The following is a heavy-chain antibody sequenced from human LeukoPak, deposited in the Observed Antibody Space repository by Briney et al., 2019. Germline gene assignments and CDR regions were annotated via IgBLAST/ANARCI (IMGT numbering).Heavy chain of an antibody. V-gene: IGHV1-2*02. Sequence: ASVKVSCKTSGYTFTVYYIQWVRQAPGQGLEWMGWINPNSGGTNYAQKFQGRVTMTTDTSISTAYMELSRLRSDDTAVYYCAKDNGGYDYETDYWGQGTLVTASS. CDR2: INPNSGGT. J-gene: IGHJ4*02. CDR3: AKDNGGYDYETDY. CDR1: GYTFTVYY. D-gene: IGHD5-12*01.